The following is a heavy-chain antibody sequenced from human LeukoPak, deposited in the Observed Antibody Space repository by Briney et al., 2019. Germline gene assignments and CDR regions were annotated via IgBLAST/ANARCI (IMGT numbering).Heavy chain of an antibody. D-gene: IGHD6-13*01. V-gene: IGHV4-59*01. Sequence: SETLSLTCAVSGGSISSYYWSWIRQPPGKGLEWIGYIYYSGSTNYNPSLKSRVTISVDTSKNQSSLKLSSVTAADTAVYYCARGWAAAGTGYFDYWGQGTLVTVSS. CDR2: IYYSGST. CDR1: GGSISSYY. J-gene: IGHJ4*02. CDR3: ARGWAAAGTGYFDY.